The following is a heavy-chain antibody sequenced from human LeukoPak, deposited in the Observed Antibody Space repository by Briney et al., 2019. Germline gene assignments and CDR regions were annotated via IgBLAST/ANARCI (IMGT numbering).Heavy chain of an antibody. D-gene: IGHD6-19*01. CDR3: ARGGIAVDRFDY. J-gene: IGHJ4*02. CDR2: IIPIFGTA. V-gene: IGHV1-69*06. Sequence: SVKVSCKASGGTFSSYAISWVRQAPGQGLEWMGGIIPIFGTANYAQKFQGRVTITADKFTSTAYMELSSLRSEDTAVYYCARGGIAVDRFDYWGQGTLVTVSS. CDR1: GGTFSSYA.